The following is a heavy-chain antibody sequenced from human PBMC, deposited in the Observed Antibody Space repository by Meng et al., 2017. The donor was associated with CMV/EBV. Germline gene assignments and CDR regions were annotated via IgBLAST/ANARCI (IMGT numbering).Heavy chain of an antibody. CDR2: ISDSGGSK. CDR1: GFTLYTHA. Sequence: SGFTLYTHAMSWVRQAPGKGLGWVAVISDSGGSKYYAHSVKGRFTISRDNSKKKLYLQMNTLRADDTAIYYCAKDRALGGGAYYFEDWGQGTLVTVSS. D-gene: IGHD3-3*01. CDR3: AKDRALGGGAYYFED. J-gene: IGHJ4*02. V-gene: IGHV3-23*01.